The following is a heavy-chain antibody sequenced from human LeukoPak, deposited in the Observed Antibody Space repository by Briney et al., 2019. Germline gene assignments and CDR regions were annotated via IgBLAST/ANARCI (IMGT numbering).Heavy chain of an antibody. V-gene: IGHV1-2*02. CDR2: INPNSGGT. CDR3: ARDGQWLVKGWFDP. CDR1: GYTFTGYY. J-gene: IGHJ5*02. D-gene: IGHD6-19*01. Sequence: RGASVKVSCKASGYTFTGYYMHWVRQAPGQGLEWMGWINPNSGGTNYAQKFQGRVTMTRDTSISTAYMELSRLRSDDTAVYYCARDGQWLVKGWFDPWGQGTLVTVSS.